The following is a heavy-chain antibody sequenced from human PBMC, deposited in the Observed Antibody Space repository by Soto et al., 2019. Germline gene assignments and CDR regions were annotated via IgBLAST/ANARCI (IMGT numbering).Heavy chain of an antibody. D-gene: IGHD5-18*01. CDR3: ARDRPSEYTYGSSGWSDP. CDR1: GGSISSYYW. J-gene: IGHJ5*02. V-gene: IGHV4-4*02. Sequence: QVQLQESGPGLVKPSGTLSLTCAVSGGSISSYYWWSWVRQLPGRGLEWIGEVYHSGSTNYNPSLKSRVTISVDKSKNQFSLELTSVTAADTAVYFCARDRPSEYTYGSSGWSDPWGQGTLVTVSS. CDR2: VYHSGST.